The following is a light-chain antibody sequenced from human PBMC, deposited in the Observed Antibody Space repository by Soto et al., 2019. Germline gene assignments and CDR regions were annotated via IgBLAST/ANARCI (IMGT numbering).Light chain of an antibody. CDR2: DAS. CDR3: QQRSNWPLLT. CDR1: QSVSSY. J-gene: IGKJ4*01. Sequence: EIVLTQSPATLSLSPGERATLSCRASQSVSSYLAWYQQKPVQAPSLLIYDASNRATGIPARFSGSGSGTDFTLTISSLEPEDFAVYYCQQRSNWPLLTFGGGTKVEIK. V-gene: IGKV3-11*01.